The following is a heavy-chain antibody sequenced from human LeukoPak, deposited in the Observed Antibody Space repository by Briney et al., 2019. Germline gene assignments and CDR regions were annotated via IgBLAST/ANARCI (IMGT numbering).Heavy chain of an antibody. V-gene: IGHV1-46*01. CDR2: INPSGGST. J-gene: IGHJ4*02. D-gene: IGHD4-17*01. Sequence: ASVKVSCKASGYTFTSYYMHWVRQAPGQGLEWMGIINPSGGSTSYAQKFQGRVTMTEDTSTDTAYMELSSLRSEDTAVYYCATDDYGDYEFDYWGQGTLVTVSS. CDR3: ATDDYGDYEFDY. CDR1: GYTFTSYY.